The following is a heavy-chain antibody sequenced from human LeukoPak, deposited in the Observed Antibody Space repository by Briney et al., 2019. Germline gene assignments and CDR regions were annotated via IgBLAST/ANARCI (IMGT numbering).Heavy chain of an antibody. D-gene: IGHD2-15*01. Sequence: SETLSLTCTVSGGSISSYYWSWIRQPPGKGLEWIGYIYYSGSTNYNPSLKSRVTISVDTSKNQFSLKLSSVTAADTAVYYCAGDKGCSGGSCYSDDAFDIWGQGTMVTVSS. J-gene: IGHJ3*02. CDR3: AGDKGCSGGSCYSDDAFDI. CDR2: IYYSGST. V-gene: IGHV4-59*01. CDR1: GGSISSYY.